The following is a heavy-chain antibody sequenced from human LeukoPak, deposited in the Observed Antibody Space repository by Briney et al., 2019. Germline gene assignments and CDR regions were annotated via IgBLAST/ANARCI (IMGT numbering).Heavy chain of an antibody. Sequence: GGSLRLSCAASGFTFSSNYMSWVRQAPGKGLEWVSVIYSGGSTYYSDSVKGRFTISRDNSKNTLYLQMNSLRAEDTAVYYCAREAPNYYYMDVWGKGTTVTVSS. D-gene: IGHD6-6*01. V-gene: IGHV3-66*02. CDR2: IYSGGST. J-gene: IGHJ6*03. CDR1: GFTFSSNY. CDR3: AREAPNYYYMDV.